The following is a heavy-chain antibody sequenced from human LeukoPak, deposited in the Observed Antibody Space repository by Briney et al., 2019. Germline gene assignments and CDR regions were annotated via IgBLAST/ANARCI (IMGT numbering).Heavy chain of an antibody. CDR1: GFTFSSYW. J-gene: IGHJ6*02. CDR2: INSDGSST. D-gene: IGHD4-17*01. V-gene: IGHV3-74*01. CDR3: AKDRGNDYGDYWDYYYGMDV. Sequence: GGSLRLSCAATGFTFSSYWMHWVRQAPGKGLVWVSRINSDGSSTSYADAVKGRFTISRDNAKNTLYLQMNSLRAEDTAVYYCAKDRGNDYGDYWDYYYGMDVWSQGTTVTVSS.